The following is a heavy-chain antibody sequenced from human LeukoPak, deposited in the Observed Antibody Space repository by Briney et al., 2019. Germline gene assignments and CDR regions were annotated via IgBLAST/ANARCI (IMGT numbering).Heavy chain of an antibody. D-gene: IGHD6-25*01. J-gene: IGHJ3*02. CDR1: GFTFSSYA. V-gene: IGHV3-30-3*01. Sequence: PGGSLRLSCAASGFTFSSYAMHWVRQAPGKGLEWVAVISYDGSNKYYADSVKGRFTISRDNSKNTLYLQMNSLRAEDTAVYYCAKDGGSGAAFDIWGQGTMVTVSS. CDR2: ISYDGSNK. CDR3: AKDGGSGAAFDI.